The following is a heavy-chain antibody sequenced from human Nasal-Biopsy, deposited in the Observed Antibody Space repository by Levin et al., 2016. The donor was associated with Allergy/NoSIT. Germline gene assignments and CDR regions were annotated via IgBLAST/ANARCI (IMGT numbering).Heavy chain of an antibody. Sequence: SETLSLTCTVSGGSISSGDHYWSWIRQAPGKGLEWIGYIYNSASNVYNPSLKSRVTIAVDTSRNRVSLRLSSVTAADTAVYYCGRGNRDDYYFDYWGQGTLVTASS. V-gene: IGHV4-30-4*01. CDR1: GGSISSGDHY. J-gene: IGHJ4*02. D-gene: IGHD1-1*01. CDR2: IYNSASN. CDR3: GRGNRDDYYFDY.